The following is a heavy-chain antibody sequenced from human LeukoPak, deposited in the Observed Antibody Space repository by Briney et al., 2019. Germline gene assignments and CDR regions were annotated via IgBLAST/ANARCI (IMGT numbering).Heavy chain of an antibody. CDR1: GYTFTSYG. J-gene: IGHJ6*02. CDR2: ISAYNGNT. D-gene: IGHD2-15*01. V-gene: IGHV1-18*01. CDR3: ARDGYCSGGSCYSIWDYYSYYGMDV. Sequence: ASVQVSCKASGYTFTSYGISWVRQAPGQGLEGMGWISAYNGNTKYAQKVQGRVTMTTDTSTSTVYMELRSLRSDDTAVYYCARDGYCSGGSCYSIWDYYSYYGMDVWGQGTTVTVSS.